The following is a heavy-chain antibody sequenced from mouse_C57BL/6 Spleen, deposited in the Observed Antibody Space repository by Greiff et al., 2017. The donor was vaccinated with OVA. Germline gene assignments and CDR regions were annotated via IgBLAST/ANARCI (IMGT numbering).Heavy chain of an antibody. CDR1: GYTFTDYY. Sequence: QVQLQQSGAELVRPGASVKLSCKASGYTFTDYYINWVKQRPGQGLEWIARIYPGSGNTYYNEKFKGKATLTAEKSSSTAYMQLSSLTSEDSAVYFCAREGQLRPLDYWGQGTTRTVSS. D-gene: IGHD3-2*02. V-gene: IGHV1-76*01. J-gene: IGHJ2*01. CDR3: AREGQLRPLDY. CDR2: IYPGSGNT.